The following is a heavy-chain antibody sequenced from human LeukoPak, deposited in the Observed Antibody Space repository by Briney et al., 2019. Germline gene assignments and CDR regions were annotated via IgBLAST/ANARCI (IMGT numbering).Heavy chain of an antibody. V-gene: IGHV4-61*02. Sequence: SETLSLTCTVSGGSISSGSYYWSWIRQPAGTGLEWIGRIYTSGSTNYNPSLKSRVTISVDTSKNQFSLKLSSVTAADTAVYYCARDQGYSYDLDYWGQGTLVTVSS. CDR3: ARDQGYSYDLDY. CDR1: GGSISSGSYY. J-gene: IGHJ4*02. D-gene: IGHD5-18*01. CDR2: IYTSGST.